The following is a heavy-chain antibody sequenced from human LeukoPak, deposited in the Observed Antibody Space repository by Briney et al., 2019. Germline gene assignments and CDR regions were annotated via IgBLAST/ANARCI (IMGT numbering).Heavy chain of an antibody. V-gene: IGHV1-69*05. CDR3: ASLGSSSPYYFDY. CDR2: IIPIFGTA. Sequence: RASVKVSCKASGGIFRSHAISWVRQAPGQGLEWMGGIIPIFGTANYAQKFQGRVTITTDESTSTAYMELSSLRSEDTAVYYCASLGSSSPYYFDYWGQGTLVTVSS. J-gene: IGHJ4*02. CDR1: GGIFRSHA. D-gene: IGHD6-6*01.